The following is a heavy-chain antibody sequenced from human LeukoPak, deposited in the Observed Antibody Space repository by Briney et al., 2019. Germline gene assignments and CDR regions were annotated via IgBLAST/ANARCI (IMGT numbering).Heavy chain of an antibody. CDR2: ISSSGSTI. CDR3: ARPYCSGGSCYPQAYYFDY. CDR1: GFTFSSYE. D-gene: IGHD2-15*01. V-gene: IGHV3-48*03. J-gene: IGHJ4*02. Sequence: GGSLRLSCAASGFTFSSYEMNWVRQAPGKGLEWVSYISSSGSTIYYADSVKGRFTISRDNAKNSLYLQMNSLRAEDTAVYYCARPYCSGGSCYPQAYYFDYWGQGTLVTVSS.